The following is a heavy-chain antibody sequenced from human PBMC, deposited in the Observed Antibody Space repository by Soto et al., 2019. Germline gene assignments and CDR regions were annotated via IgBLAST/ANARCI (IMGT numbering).Heavy chain of an antibody. CDR3: ARDYGGPNWFDP. J-gene: IGHJ5*02. D-gene: IGHD3-10*01. Sequence: QVQLQESGPGLVKPSETLSLTCTVSGGSVSSGSYYWSWIRQPPGKGLEWIGYIYYSGSTNYNPSLTSRVTIPVGTATNQFSLKLSSVTAADTAVYYCARDYGGPNWFDPWGQGTLVTVSS. CDR2: IYYSGST. CDR1: GGSVSSGSYY. V-gene: IGHV4-61*01.